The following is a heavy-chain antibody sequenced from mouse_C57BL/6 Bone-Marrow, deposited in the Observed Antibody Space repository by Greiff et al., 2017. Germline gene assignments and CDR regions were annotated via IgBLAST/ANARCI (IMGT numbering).Heavy chain of an antibody. CDR2: INPYNGGT. CDR1: GYTFTDYY. V-gene: IGHV1-19*01. CDR3: ARGWLLQFGFAY. Sequence: VQLKESGPVLVKPGASVKMSCKASGYTFTDYYMNWVKQSHGKSLEWIGVINPYNGGTSYNQKFKGKATLTVDKSSSTAYMELNSLTSEDSAVYYCARGWLLQFGFAYWGQGTLVTVSA. J-gene: IGHJ3*01. D-gene: IGHD2-3*01.